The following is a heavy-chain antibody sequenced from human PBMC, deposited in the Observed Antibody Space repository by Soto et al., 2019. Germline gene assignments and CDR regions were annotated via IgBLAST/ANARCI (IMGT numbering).Heavy chain of an antibody. CDR1: GYSISSGYY. V-gene: IGHV4-38-2*02. CDR2: IYHSGGT. J-gene: IGHJ3*02. D-gene: IGHD1-26*01. Sequence: SETLSRTCAGSGYSISSGYYWGWIRQPPGKGLEWIGSIYHSGGTYYNPSLKSRVTISVDTSKNQFYLKLSSVTAADTAVYYCAREKVGATPIHAFDIWGQGTMVT. CDR3: AREKVGATPIHAFDI.